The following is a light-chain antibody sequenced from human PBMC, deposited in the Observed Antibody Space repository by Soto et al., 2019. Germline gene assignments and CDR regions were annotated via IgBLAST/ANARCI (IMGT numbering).Light chain of an antibody. CDR3: SSYTSTSAVV. CDR1: SSDVGGYNY. V-gene: IGLV2-14*01. CDR2: DVS. Sequence: QSALTQPASVSGSPGQSITISCTGTSSDVGGYNYVSWYQQHPGKAPKLMIYDVSNRPAGVSNRFSGSKSDNTASLAISGLQAEDEADYYCSSYTSTSAVVCGGGTKLTVL. J-gene: IGLJ2*01.